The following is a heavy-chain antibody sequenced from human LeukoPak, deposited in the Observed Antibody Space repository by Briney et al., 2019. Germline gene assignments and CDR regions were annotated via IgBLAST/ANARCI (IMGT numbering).Heavy chain of an antibody. J-gene: IGHJ4*02. V-gene: IGHV3-21*01. CDR2: ISRSSGSI. CDR1: GFSFSSYS. CDR3: AKDFSSTLSLWDY. Sequence: GGALRRSCTASGFSFSSYSMNWVRQAPGKGLEWVSSISRSSGSIYYADSMKGRFTVSRDNAKNSLYLEMNSLRAEDTAVYYCAKDFSSTLSLWDYWGQGTLVTVSS. D-gene: IGHD2-2*01.